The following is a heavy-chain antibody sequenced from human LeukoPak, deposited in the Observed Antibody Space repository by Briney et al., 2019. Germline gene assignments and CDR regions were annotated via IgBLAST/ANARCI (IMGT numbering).Heavy chain of an antibody. V-gene: IGHV3-48*02. CDR2: ISSSSSTI. Sequence: PGGSLRLSCAASGFSFSTYTMNWVRQAPGKGLDWVSYISSSSSTIYYADSVKGRFTISRDNANNSLYLQMNSLRDVDTAVYYCARARRYRSSWYRDYWGQGSLVTVSS. J-gene: IGHJ4*02. CDR3: ARARRYRSSWYRDY. CDR1: GFSFSTYT. D-gene: IGHD6-13*01.